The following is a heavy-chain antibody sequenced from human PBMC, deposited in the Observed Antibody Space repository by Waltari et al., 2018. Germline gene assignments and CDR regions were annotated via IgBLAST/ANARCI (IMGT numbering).Heavy chain of an antibody. Sequence: EVQLEESGGGLVQPGGSLRLSCAASGFTFSSYWMTRVRQAPGKGLEWVANIKQEGSETYYADSLKGRFTISRDNAKNSLYLQMNSLRAEDTALYYCARDHVFRGDFWSGYYDSWGQGTLVTVSS. CDR3: ARDHVFRGDFWSGYYDS. D-gene: IGHD3-3*01. CDR2: IKQEGSET. V-gene: IGHV3-7*01. J-gene: IGHJ4*02. CDR1: GFTFSSYW.